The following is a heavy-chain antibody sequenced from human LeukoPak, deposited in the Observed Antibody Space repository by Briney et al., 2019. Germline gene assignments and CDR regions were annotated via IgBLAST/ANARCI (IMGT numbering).Heavy chain of an antibody. CDR1: GFTFSSYS. J-gene: IGHJ4*02. CDR3: AKDIPSSSWYLGY. Sequence: PGGSLRLSCAASGFTFSSYSMNWVRQAPGKGLEWVALIRSDGSNKYYADSVKGRFTVSRDNSKDTLYLQMNSLRPDDTAVYYCAKDIPSSSWYLGYWGQGTLVTVSS. CDR2: IRSDGSNK. V-gene: IGHV3-30*02. D-gene: IGHD6-13*01.